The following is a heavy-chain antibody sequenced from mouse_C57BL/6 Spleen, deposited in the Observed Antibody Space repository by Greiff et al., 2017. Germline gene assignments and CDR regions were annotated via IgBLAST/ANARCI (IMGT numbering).Heavy chain of an antibody. Sequence: QVTLKECGPGILQPSQTLSLTCSFSGFSLSTFGMGVGWIRQPSGKGLEWLAHIWWDDDKYYNPALKSRLTISKDTSKNQVFLKIANVDTADTATYYGARIASNSSGYPYYFDYWGQGTTLTVSS. V-gene: IGHV8-8*01. CDR3: ARIASNSSGYPYYFDY. CDR1: GFSLSTFGMG. CDR2: IWWDDDK. J-gene: IGHJ2*01. D-gene: IGHD3-2*02.